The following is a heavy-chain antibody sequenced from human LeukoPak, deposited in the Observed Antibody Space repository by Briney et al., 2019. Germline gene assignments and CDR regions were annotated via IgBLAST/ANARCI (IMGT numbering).Heavy chain of an antibody. Sequence: GASVTVSCKASGYTFTSYGISWVRQAPGQGLEWMGWISAYNGNTNYAQKLQGRVTMTTDTSTSTAYMELRSLRSDDTAVYYCAREAYCSSTSCLNFDYWGQGTLVTVSS. CDR3: AREAYCSSTSCLNFDY. J-gene: IGHJ4*02. CDR2: ISAYNGNT. CDR1: GYTFTSYG. V-gene: IGHV1-18*01. D-gene: IGHD2-2*01.